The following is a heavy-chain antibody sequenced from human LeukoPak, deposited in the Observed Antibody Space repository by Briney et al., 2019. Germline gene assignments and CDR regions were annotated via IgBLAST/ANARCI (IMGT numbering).Heavy chain of an antibody. J-gene: IGHJ4*02. CDR2: ISSSGSTI. Sequence: PGGSLRLSCAASGFTFSSSEMNWVRQAPGKGLEWVSYISSSGSTIYYADSVKGRFTISRDNAKNSLYLQMNSLRAEDTAVHYCARGRASPYYYFDYWGQGTLVTLSS. CDR1: GFTFSSSE. D-gene: IGHD2-21*01. V-gene: IGHV3-48*03. CDR3: ARGRASPYYYFDY.